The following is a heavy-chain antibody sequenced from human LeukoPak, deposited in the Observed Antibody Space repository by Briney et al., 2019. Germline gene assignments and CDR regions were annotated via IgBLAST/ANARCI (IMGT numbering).Heavy chain of an antibody. CDR3: ARVGSDEWLVHGGWFDP. V-gene: IGHV1-2*02. Sequence: GASVKVSCKASGYTFTGYYMHWVRQAPGQGLEWMGWINPNSGGTNYAQKFQGRVTMTRDTSISTAYMELSRLRSDDTAVYYCARVGSDEWLVHGGWFDPWGQGTLVTVSS. CDR2: INPNSGGT. J-gene: IGHJ5*02. D-gene: IGHD6-19*01. CDR1: GYTFTGYY.